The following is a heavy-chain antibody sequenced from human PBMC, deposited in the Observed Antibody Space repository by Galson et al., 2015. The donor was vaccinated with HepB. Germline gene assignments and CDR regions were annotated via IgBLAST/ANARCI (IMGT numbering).Heavy chain of an antibody. CDR1: GFTFGDYA. V-gene: IGHV3-49*03. CDR2: IRSKAYGGTT. Sequence: CAASGFTFGDYAMSWFRQAPGKGLEWVGFIRSKAYGGTTEYAASVKGRFTISRDDSKSIAYLQVNSLKTEDTAVYYCTIYDYGDYYFDYWGQGTLVTVSS. D-gene: IGHD4-17*01. CDR3: TIYDYGDYYFDY. J-gene: IGHJ4*02.